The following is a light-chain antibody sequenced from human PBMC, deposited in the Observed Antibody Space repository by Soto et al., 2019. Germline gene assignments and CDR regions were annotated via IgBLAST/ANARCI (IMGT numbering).Light chain of an antibody. CDR1: TSDVGGYDV. V-gene: IGLV2-14*02. Sequence: QSALTQPASVSGSPGQSITISCSGTTSDVGGYDVVSWYQQHPGKAPKLMIFEVNQRPSGVSDRFSGSKSGTSASLAITGLQAEDEADYYCQSYDSRLSAYVFGTGTKLTVL. CDR3: QSYDSRLSAYV. J-gene: IGLJ1*01. CDR2: EVN.